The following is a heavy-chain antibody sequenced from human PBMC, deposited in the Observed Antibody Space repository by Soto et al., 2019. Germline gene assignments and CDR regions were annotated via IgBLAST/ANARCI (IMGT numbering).Heavy chain of an antibody. J-gene: IGHJ5*02. CDR2: INPNSGNT. CDR1: GYTLTSYD. V-gene: IGHV1-8*01. Sequence: QVQLVQSGAEVKKPGASVKVSCKASGYTLTSYDINWVRQATGQGLEWMGWINPNSGNTGYAQKFQGRVTITRNTSISTAYKELSSLRSEVTAVYYCSRGEDIVGVVAATDNWFDPWGQGPLVTVSS. CDR3: SRGEDIVGVVAATDNWFDP. D-gene: IGHD2-15*01.